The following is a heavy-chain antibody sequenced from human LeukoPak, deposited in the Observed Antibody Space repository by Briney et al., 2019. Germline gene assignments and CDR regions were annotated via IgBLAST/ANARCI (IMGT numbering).Heavy chain of an antibody. V-gene: IGHV3-48*04. CDR1: GFTFSSYS. CDR3: ARDRSSGTYYDFWSGSCLDY. D-gene: IGHD3-3*01. CDR2: ISSSSSTI. Sequence: HPGGSLRLSCAASGFTFSSYSMNWVRQAPGKGLEWVSYISSSSSTIYYADSVKGRFTISRDNAKNSLYLQMNSLRAEDTAVYYCARDRSSGTYYDFWSGSCLDYWGQGTLVTVSS. J-gene: IGHJ4*02.